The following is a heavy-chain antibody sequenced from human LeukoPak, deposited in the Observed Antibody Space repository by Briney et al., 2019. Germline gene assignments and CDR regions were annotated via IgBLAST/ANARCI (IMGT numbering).Heavy chain of an antibody. CDR3: ARDDYCSGGSCYQLYYYGMDV. V-gene: IGHV1-2*02. CDR2: INPNSGGT. D-gene: IGHD2-15*01. J-gene: IGHJ6*02. CDR1: GYTFTGDY. Sequence: ASVKASCMASGYTFTGDYMHWVRQAPGQGLEWMGWINPNSGGTNYAQTFQGRVTMTRDTSISTAYMELSRLRSDDTAVYYCARDDYCSGGSCYQLYYYGMDVWGQGTTVTVSS.